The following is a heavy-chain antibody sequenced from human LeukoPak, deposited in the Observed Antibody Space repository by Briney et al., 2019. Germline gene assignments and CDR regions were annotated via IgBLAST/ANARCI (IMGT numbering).Heavy chain of an antibody. CDR1: GGSISTSNYY. V-gene: IGHV4-39*01. CDR2: IYYSGTT. CDR3: ARQASDYFYYYMDV. J-gene: IGHJ6*03. Sequence: SETLSLTCTVSGGSISTSNYYWGWIRQPPGKGLEWIGTIYYSGTTYYNPSLESRVTISEDTSKNQFSLMLRSVTAAYTAVYFCARQASDYFYYYMDVWGKGTTVTVSS.